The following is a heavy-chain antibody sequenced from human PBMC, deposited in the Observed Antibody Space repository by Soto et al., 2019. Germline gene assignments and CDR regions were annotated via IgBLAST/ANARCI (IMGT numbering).Heavy chain of an antibody. Sequence: PSETLSLTCTVSGGSISSSSYYWGWIRQPPGKGLEWIGSIYYSGSTYYNPSLKSRVTISVDTSKNQFSLKLSSVTAADTAVCYCARLGEGANYFDYWGQGTLVTVSS. CDR2: IYYSGST. CDR3: ARLGEGANYFDY. J-gene: IGHJ4*02. CDR1: GGSISSSSYY. V-gene: IGHV4-39*01. D-gene: IGHD3-10*01.